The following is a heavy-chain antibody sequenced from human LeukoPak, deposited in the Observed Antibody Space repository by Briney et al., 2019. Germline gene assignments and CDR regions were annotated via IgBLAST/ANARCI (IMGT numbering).Heavy chain of an antibody. Sequence: SETLSLTCTVSGGSISSSSYYWGWIRQPPGKGLEWIGSIYYSGSTYYNPFLKSRVTISVDTSKNQFSLKLSSVTAADTAVYYCASGIYSSGWYSFDYWGQGTLVTVSS. CDR3: ASGIYSSGWYSFDY. CDR2: IYYSGST. D-gene: IGHD6-19*01. CDR1: GGSISSSSYY. J-gene: IGHJ4*02. V-gene: IGHV4-39*01.